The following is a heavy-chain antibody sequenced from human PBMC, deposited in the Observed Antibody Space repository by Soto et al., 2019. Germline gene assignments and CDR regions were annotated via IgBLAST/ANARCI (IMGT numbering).Heavy chain of an antibody. CDR3: AKDQDIVVVPTAIRAEYFQH. D-gene: IGHD2-2*01. J-gene: IGHJ1*01. V-gene: IGHV3-30*18. CDR1: GFTFSSYG. Sequence: HPGGSLRLSCAASGFTFSSYGMHWVRQAPGKGLEWVAVISYDGSNEYYADSVKGRFTISRDNSKNTMYLQMNSLRAEDTAVYYCAKDQDIVVVPTAIRAEYFQHWGQGTLVTVSS. CDR2: ISYDGSNE.